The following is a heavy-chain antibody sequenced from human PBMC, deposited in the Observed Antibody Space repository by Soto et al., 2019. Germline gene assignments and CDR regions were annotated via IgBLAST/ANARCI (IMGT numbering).Heavy chain of an antibody. V-gene: IGHV1-46*04. Sequence: QVQLVQSGAEVKKPGASVKVSCKASGYTLTTFFMHWVRQAPGQGLEWMGVINPGYPAGRSTTYARKWLGRFAMTTDTSTSTRYMELSMLRSDDTAVYYCAREAIVAGATTGMEVWGHGTTVIV. CDR2: INPGYPAGRST. J-gene: IGHJ6*02. CDR3: AREAIVAGATTGMEV. D-gene: IGHD1-26*01. CDR1: GYTLTTFF.